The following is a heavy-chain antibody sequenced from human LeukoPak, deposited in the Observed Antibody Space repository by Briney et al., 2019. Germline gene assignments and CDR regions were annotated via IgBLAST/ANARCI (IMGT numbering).Heavy chain of an antibody. CDR2: INPSGGST. V-gene: IGHV1-46*01. CDR3: AREPPPRSGIAAAEVDWFDP. Sequence: ASVKVSCKASGGTFSSYAISWVRQAPGQGLEWMGIINPSGGSTSYAQKFQGRVTMTRDTSTSTVYMELSSLRSEDTAVYYCAREPPPRSGIAAAEVDWFDPWGQGTLVTVSS. CDR1: GGTFSSYA. J-gene: IGHJ5*02. D-gene: IGHD6-13*01.